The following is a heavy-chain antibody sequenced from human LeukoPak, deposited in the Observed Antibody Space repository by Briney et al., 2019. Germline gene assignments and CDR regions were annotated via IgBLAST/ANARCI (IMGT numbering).Heavy chain of an antibody. CDR1: GGSFSSYY. J-gene: IGHJ4*02. CDR3: ARSTGSTMFIDY. CDR2: IYYSGNT. D-gene: IGHD3-10*02. V-gene: IGHV4-59*01. Sequence: SETLSLTCTISGGSFSSYYWSWIRQPPGKGLEWLGYIYYSGNTDYNPSLKSRVAISVDTSKNQFSLKLSSVTAADTAVYYCARSTGSTMFIDYWGQGTLVTVSS.